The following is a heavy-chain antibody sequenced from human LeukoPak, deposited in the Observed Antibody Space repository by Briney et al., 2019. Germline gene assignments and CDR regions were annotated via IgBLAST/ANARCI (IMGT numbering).Heavy chain of an antibody. V-gene: IGHV3-33*08. D-gene: IGHD3-10*01. CDR2: IWYDGSNT. Sequence: PGGSLRLSCAASGFTFSSYAMHWVRQAPGKGLEWVAVIWYDGSNTYYADSVKGRFTISRDDSKNTLYLQMNSLRAEDTAVYYCARVLLWFGEFPSPPYGMDVWGQGTTVTVSS. CDR1: GFTFSSYA. J-gene: IGHJ6*02. CDR3: ARVLLWFGEFPSPPYGMDV.